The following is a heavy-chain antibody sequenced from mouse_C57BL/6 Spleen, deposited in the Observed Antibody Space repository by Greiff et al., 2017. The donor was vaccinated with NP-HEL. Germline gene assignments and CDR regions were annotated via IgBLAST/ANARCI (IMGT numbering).Heavy chain of an antibody. CDR1: GFTFSDYY. J-gene: IGHJ3*01. V-gene: IGHV5-12*01. CDR3: AREVTTEFAY. D-gene: IGHD2-2*01. Sequence: DVMLVESGGGLVQPGGSLKLSCAASGFTFSDYYMYWVRQTPEKRLEWVAYISNGGGSTYYPDTVKGRFTISRDNAKNTLYLQMSRLKSEDTAMYYCAREVTTEFAYWGQGTLVTVSA. CDR2: ISNGGGST.